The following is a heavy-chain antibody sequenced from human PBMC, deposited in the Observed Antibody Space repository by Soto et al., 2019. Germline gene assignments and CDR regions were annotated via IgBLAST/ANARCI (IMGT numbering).Heavy chain of an antibody. V-gene: IGHV3-30-3*01. CDR2: ISYDGSYI. CDR1: GFAFTNYA. CDR3: TNLYIGGDFDY. D-gene: IGHD5-12*01. Sequence: QVQLVESGGGVVQPGRSPRLSCAASGFAFTNYAMHWVRQAPGKGLDWVAVISYDGSYIYYADSVKGRFTISRDNSKNTVYLQMNSLRAEDTAVYYCTNLYIGGDFDYWGQGTLVTVSS. J-gene: IGHJ4*02.